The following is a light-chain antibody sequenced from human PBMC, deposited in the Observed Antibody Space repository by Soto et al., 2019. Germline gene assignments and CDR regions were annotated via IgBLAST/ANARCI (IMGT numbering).Light chain of an antibody. V-gene: IGKV3-11*01. Sequence: EILLKHSRSTLYLSTEERATPSCRASQSVSTYLAWYQQRPGQAPRLLIYDASYRATDIPPRFSGSGSGTDFTLTISSLEPEDFAVYYCQQRRSWPPTITFGQGTRLEIK. CDR1: QSVSTY. CDR3: QQRRSWPPTIT. CDR2: DAS. J-gene: IGKJ5*01.